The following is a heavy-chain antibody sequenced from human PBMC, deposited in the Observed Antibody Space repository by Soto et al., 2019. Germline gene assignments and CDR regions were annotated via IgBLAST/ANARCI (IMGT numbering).Heavy chain of an antibody. CDR2: IYWSDDK. Sequence: SGPTLVNPTQTLTLTCTVSGFSLTTSGVGVGWIRQSPGKALECLVLIYWSDDKRYSRSLKSRLTNSKGSSKNQVVLTMTNMDLGATGTYYYLHTYYDDSGIPLDFWGQGILVTVSS. D-gene: IGHD3-16*01. J-gene: IGHJ4*02. CDR3: LHTYYDDSGIPLDF. CDR1: GFSLTTSGVG. V-gene: IGHV2-5*04.